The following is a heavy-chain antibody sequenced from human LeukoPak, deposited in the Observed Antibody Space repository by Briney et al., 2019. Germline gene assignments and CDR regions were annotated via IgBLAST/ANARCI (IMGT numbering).Heavy chain of an antibody. V-gene: IGHV4-39*07. Sequence: SETLSLTCTVSGGSISSSSYYWGWIRQPPGKGLEWIGSIYYSGSTYYNPSLKSRVTISVDTSKNQFSLKLSSVTAADTAVYYCARGRIGVKAMEPFDYWGQGTLVTVSS. CDR1: GGSISSSSYY. CDR3: ARGRIGVKAMEPFDY. J-gene: IGHJ4*02. D-gene: IGHD5-18*01. CDR2: IYYSGST.